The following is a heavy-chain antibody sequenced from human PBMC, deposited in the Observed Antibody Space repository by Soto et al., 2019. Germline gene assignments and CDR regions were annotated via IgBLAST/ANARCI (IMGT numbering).Heavy chain of an antibody. Sequence: GESLKISCAASGFTFSSYAMSWVRQAPGKGLEWVSAISGSGGSTYYADSVKGRFTISRDNSKNTLYLQMNSLRAEDTAVYYCAKDRPPFDSSGLYGMDVWGQGTTVTVSS. CDR2: ISGSGGST. V-gene: IGHV3-23*01. CDR3: AKDRPPFDSSGLYGMDV. CDR1: GFTFSSYA. J-gene: IGHJ6*02. D-gene: IGHD3-22*01.